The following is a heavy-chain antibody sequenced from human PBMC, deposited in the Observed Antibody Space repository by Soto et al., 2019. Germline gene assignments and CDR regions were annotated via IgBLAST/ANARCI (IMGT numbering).Heavy chain of an antibody. CDR1: GFTFGAYG. J-gene: IGHJ5*02. Sequence: EVQLLESGGGLVQPGGSLRLSCAASGFTFGAYGMSWFRQAPGKGLEWVSAVSASAMTTYYTDSVKGRFTISRDDSKNTLYLQMNSLRAEDTAVYFCARDFPYFSYDIWNGHHHWGQGILVTVSS. D-gene: IGHD3-3*01. CDR2: VSASAMTT. CDR3: ARDFPYFSYDIWNGHHH. V-gene: IGHV3-23*01.